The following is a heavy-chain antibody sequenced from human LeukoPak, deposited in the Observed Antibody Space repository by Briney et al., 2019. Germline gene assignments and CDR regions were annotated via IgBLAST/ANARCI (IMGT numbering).Heavy chain of an antibody. D-gene: IGHD5-12*01. CDR2: INPSGGST. CDR3: ARGVSNSASGLPTRYFDY. J-gene: IGHJ4*02. V-gene: IGHV1-46*01. CDR1: GYTFASYY. Sequence: ASVKVSCKASGYTFASYYMHWARQAPGQGLEWMGIINPSGGSTSYAQKFQGRVTMTRDTSTSTVYMELSHLRSEDTAVYYCARGVSNSASGLPTRYFDYWGQGTLVTVSS.